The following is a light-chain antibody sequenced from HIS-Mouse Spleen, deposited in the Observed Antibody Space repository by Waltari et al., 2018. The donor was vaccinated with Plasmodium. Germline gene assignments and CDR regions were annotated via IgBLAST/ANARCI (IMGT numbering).Light chain of an antibody. J-gene: IGKJ4*01. CDR1: QSVLYSSNHKNY. V-gene: IGKV4-1*01. CDR2: WAS. Sequence: DIVMTQSPDSLAVSLGERATFNCKSSQSVLYSSNHKNYLAWYQQKPGQPPKLLIYWASTRESGVPDRFSGSGSGTDFTLTISSLQAEDVAVYYCQQYYSTPLTFGGGTKVEIK. CDR3: QQYYSTPLT.